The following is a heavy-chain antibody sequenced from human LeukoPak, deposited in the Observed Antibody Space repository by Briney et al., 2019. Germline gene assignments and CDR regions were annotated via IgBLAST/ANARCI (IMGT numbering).Heavy chain of an antibody. V-gene: IGHV1-2*02. D-gene: IGHD2-15*01. J-gene: IGHJ4*02. CDR3: ARDTPQCSGGSCYPYYYFDY. CDR2: INPNSGGT. Sequence: ASVKVSCKASGYTFTGYYMHWVRQAPGQGLEWMGWINPNSGGTNYAQKFQGRVTMTRDTSISTAYMELSSLRAEDTAVYYCARDTPQCSGGSCYPYYYFDYWGQGTLVTVSS. CDR1: GYTFTGYY.